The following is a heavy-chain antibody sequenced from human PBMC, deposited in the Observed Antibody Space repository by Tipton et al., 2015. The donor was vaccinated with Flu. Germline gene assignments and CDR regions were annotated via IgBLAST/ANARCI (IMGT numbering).Heavy chain of an antibody. CDR1: GCSISSGGYY. CDR2: IYYSGST. J-gene: IGHJ4*02. D-gene: IGHD6-13*01. CDR3: ARGVAAAGTSYYFDY. Sequence: TLSLTCTVSGCSISSGGYYWSWIRQHPGKGLEWIGYIYYSGSTYYNPSLKSLVTISVDTSKNQFSLKLSSVTAADTAVYYCARGVAAAGTSYYFDYWGQGTLVTVSS. V-gene: IGHV4-31*01.